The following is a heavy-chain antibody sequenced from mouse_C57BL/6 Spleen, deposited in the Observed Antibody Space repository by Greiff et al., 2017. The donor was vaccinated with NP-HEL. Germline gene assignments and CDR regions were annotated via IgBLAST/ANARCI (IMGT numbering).Heavy chain of an antibody. D-gene: IGHD2-5*01. CDR3: ARHKSNYYAMDY. CDR1: GFTFSSYG. J-gene: IGHJ4*01. CDR2: ISSGGSYT. Sequence: DVKLVESGGDLVKPGGSLKLSCAASGFTFSSYGMSWVRQTPDKRLEWVATISSGGSYTYYPDSVKGRFTISRDNAKNTLYLQMSSLKSEDTAMYYCARHKSNYYAMDYWGQGTSVTVSS. V-gene: IGHV5-6*02.